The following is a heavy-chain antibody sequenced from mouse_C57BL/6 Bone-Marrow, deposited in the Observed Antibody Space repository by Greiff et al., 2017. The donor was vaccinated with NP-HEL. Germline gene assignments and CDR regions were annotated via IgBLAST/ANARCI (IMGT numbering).Heavy chain of an antibody. Sequence: VQLQQSGAELVRPGTSVKVSCKASGYAFTNYLIEWVKQRPGQGLEWIGVINPGSGGTNYNEKFKGKATLTADKSSSTAYLQLSCLTSEDSSVYFCARSYYGSRFYAMDYWGQGTSVTVSS. D-gene: IGHD1-1*01. J-gene: IGHJ4*01. V-gene: IGHV1-54*01. CDR3: ARSYYGSRFYAMDY. CDR2: INPGSGGT. CDR1: GYAFTNYL.